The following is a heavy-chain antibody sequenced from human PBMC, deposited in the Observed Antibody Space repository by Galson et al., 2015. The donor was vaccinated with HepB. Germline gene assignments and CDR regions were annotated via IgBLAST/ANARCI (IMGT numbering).Heavy chain of an antibody. V-gene: IGHV1-3*01. CDR2: INAGNGNT. D-gene: IGHD2-2*01. CDR1: GYTFTSYA. CDR3: ARVGDIVVVPAALDAFDI. J-gene: IGHJ3*02. Sequence: SCKASGYTFTSYAMHWVRQAPGQRLEWMGWINAGNGNTKYSQKFQGRVTITRDTSASTAYMELSSLRSEDTAVYYCARVGDIVVVPAALDAFDIWGQGTMVTVSS.